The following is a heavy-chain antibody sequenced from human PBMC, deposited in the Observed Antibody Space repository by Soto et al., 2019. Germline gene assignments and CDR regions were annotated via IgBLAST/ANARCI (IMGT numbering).Heavy chain of an antibody. CDR2: MYHSGDT. V-gene: IGHV4-38-2*01. CDR3: ARKAMRGAAFDF. J-gene: IGHJ3*01. Sequence: PGETLSVTCAVSGYSISSDYYWGWIREPPGKGLEWIGNMYHSGDTYYNPSLKSRVAISVDTSKNHFSLKLSSVTAADTAVYYCARKAMRGAAFDFWGQGTMVTVSS. CDR1: GYSISSDYY.